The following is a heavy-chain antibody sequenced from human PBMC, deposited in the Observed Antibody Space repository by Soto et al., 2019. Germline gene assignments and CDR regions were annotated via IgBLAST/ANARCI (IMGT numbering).Heavy chain of an antibody. J-gene: IGHJ6*03. V-gene: IGHV3-7*01. CDR3: ARGAHITIFGVVTAYYYYYYMDV. CDR2: IKQDGSEK. CDR1: GFTFSSYW. D-gene: IGHD3-3*01. Sequence: GGSLRLSCAASGFTFSSYWMSWVRQAPGKGLEWVANIKQDGSEKYNVDSVKGRFTISRDNAKNSLYLQMNSLRAEDTSVYYCARGAHITIFGVVTAYYYYYYMDVWGKGTTVTVSS.